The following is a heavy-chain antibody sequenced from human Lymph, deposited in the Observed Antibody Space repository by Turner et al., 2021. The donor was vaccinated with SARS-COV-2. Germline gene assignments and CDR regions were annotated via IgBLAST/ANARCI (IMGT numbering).Heavy chain of an antibody. V-gene: IGHV3-53*02. CDR1: GFTVSSNY. CDR3: ARDLQLYGMDV. D-gene: IGHD1-1*01. CDR2: IYSGGST. J-gene: IGHJ6*02. Sequence: EVQLVETGGGLIQPGGSLRLSCAASGFTVSSNYMTWVRQAPGKGLDWVSLIYSGGSTYYADSVKGRFTISRDNSKNTLYLQMNSLRAEDTAIYYCARDLQLYGMDVWGQGTTVTVSS.